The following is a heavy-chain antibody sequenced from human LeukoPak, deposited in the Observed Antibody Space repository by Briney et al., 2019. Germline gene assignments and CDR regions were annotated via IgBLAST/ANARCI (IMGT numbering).Heavy chain of an antibody. CDR3: ASRYSGYDVPGYNWFDP. CDR1: GGSISSSSYY. CDR2: IYYSGST. V-gene: IGHV4-39*01. J-gene: IGHJ5*02. D-gene: IGHD5-12*01. Sequence: SETLPLTCTVSGGSISSSSYYWGWIRQPPGKGLEWIGSIYYSGSTYYNPSLKSRVTISVDTSKNQFSLKLSSVTAADTAVYYCASRYSGYDVPGYNWFDPWGQGTLVTVSS.